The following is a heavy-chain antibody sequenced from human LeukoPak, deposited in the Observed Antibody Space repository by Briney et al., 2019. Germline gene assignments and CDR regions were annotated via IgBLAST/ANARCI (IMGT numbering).Heavy chain of an antibody. D-gene: IGHD4-17*01. J-gene: IGHJ6*03. CDR3: ARAQTTVTTYYYYYYMDV. Sequence: GASVKVSCKASGYTFTGYYMHWVRQAPGQGLEWMGWINPNSGGTNYAQKFQGRVTITADKSTSTAYMELSSLRSEDTAVYYCARAQTTVTTYYYYYYMDVWGKGTTVTVSS. CDR2: INPNSGGT. CDR1: GYTFTGYY. V-gene: IGHV1-2*02.